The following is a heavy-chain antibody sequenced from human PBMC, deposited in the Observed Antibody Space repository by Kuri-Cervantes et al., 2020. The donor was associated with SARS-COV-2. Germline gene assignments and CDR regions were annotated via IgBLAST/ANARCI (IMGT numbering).Heavy chain of an antibody. CDR3: AKESMVRGVPLDY. J-gene: IGHJ4*02. Sequence: GGSLRLSCAASGFTFSSYAMSWVRQAPGKGLEWVSAISGSGGSTYYADSVKGRFTISRDNAKNSLYLQMNSLRAEDTAVYYCAKESMVRGVPLDYWGQGTLVTVSS. D-gene: IGHD3-10*01. V-gene: IGHV3-23*01. CDR1: GFTFSSYA. CDR2: ISGSGGST.